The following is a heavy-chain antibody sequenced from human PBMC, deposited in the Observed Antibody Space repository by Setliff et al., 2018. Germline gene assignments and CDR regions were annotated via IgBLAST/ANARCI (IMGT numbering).Heavy chain of an antibody. CDR3: ARGGTFRYFDF. V-gene: IGHV4-38-2*01. D-gene: IGHD2-15*01. CDR2: IHHSGKA. Sequence: SETLSLSCAASGFTVSSNYMGWIRQPPGKGLEWIVNIHHSGKAYYNPSLKSRVTMSVDTSKNQFSLKLSSVTAADTAVYYCARGGTFRYFDFWGQGAPVTVSS. J-gene: IGHJ4*02. CDR1: GFTVSSNY.